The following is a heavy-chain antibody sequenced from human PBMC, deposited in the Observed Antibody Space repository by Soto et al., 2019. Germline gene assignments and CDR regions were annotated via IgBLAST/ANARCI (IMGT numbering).Heavy chain of an antibody. D-gene: IGHD6-19*01. CDR1: GGIFNAAW. V-gene: IGHV3-15*07. CDR3: THTRGWTPSGFDI. Sequence: QLVESGGGLVKPGGSLRVSCAASGGIFNAAWMNWVRQVPGKGLEWVASIKSKGSGETLDYAAPVKGRFTISSEDSKNTLYLQMNSLKCRETAVYYCTHTRGWTPSGFDIWGQGRRVTVSS. CDR2: IKSKGSGETL. J-gene: IGHJ3*02.